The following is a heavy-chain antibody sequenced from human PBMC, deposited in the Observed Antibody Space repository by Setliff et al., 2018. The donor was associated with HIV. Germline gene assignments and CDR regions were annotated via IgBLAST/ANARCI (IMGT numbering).Heavy chain of an antibody. J-gene: IGHJ4*02. D-gene: IGHD6-13*01. CDR3: ARDPVITMMVGPRFYGSIAAASDFDC. Sequence: PSETLSLTCTVSGGSISSGSYYWSWIRQPAGKGLEWIGRIFSSGSTSYNPSLKSRVTMSVDTSKNQFSLRLSSVTAADTAVYYCARDPVITMMVGPRFYGSIAAASDFDCWGQGTLVTVSS. CDR1: GGSISSGSYY. CDR2: IFSSGST. V-gene: IGHV4-61*02.